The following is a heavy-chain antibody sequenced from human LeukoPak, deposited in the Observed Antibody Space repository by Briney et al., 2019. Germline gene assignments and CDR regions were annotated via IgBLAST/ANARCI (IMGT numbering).Heavy chain of an antibody. D-gene: IGHD6-19*01. CDR1: GVAFSPHW. V-gene: IGHV3-23*01. CDR2: IFGSGGSA. J-gene: IGHJ4*02. Sequence: PGGSLRLSCVGSGVAFSPHWMIWVRQAPGKGLEWVSGIFGSGGSAHYADSVKGRFTISRDNSKNTVYLQMSSLRAEDTAVYYCAKTTTGYSSGRYPGWPADYWGQGSLVTVSS. CDR3: AKTTTGYSSGRYPGWPADY.